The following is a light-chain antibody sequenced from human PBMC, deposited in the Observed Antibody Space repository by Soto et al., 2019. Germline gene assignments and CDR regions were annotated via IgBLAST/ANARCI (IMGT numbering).Light chain of an antibody. CDR3: QQHQKCSPIP. J-gene: IGKJ5*01. V-gene: IGKV3-15*01. Sequence: EIVMTQSPSTLSVSPGERVTLHCRASQSVTSNLAWYQHKPGQAPRLLIYRASARATGVPDRFSGRGSESELPLSNTTRPPQAVVGDYYQQHQKCSPIPFAKGTRLEIK. CDR1: QSVTSN. CDR2: RAS.